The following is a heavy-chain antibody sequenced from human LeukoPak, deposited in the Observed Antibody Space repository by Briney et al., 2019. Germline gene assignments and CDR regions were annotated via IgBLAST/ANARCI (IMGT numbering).Heavy chain of an antibody. J-gene: IGHJ4*02. CDR1: GFTFSNYW. CDR2: IKTDGSDK. CDR3: ARDSLIQYGSGSYWGFDY. D-gene: IGHD3-10*01. V-gene: IGHV3-7*03. Sequence: GGSLRLCCAASGFTFSNYWMSWGRQAPGKGPEWVGDIKTDGSDKYYVGSVKGRFTISRDNAKNSLYLQMNSLRAEDTAVYYCARDSLIQYGSGSYWGFDYWGQGILVTVSS.